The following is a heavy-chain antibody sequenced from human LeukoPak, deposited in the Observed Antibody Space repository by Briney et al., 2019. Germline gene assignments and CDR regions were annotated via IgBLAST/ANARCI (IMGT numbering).Heavy chain of an antibody. D-gene: IGHD6-13*01. V-gene: IGHV4-4*02. CDR1: GGSISSSNW. Sequence: SETLSLTCAVSGGSISSSNWWSWVRQPPGKGLEWIGEIYHSGSTNYNPSLKSRVTISVDKSKNQFSLKLSSVTAADTAVYYCAAAASMTGAAAGLFDYWGQGTLVTVSS. J-gene: IGHJ4*02. CDR2: IYHSGST. CDR3: AAAASMTGAAAGLFDY.